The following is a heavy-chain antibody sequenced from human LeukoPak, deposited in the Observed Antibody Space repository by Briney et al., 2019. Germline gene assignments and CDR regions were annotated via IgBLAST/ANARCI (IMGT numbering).Heavy chain of an antibody. CDR2: ISSSSSTI. CDR1: GFTFSSYS. J-gene: IGHJ4*02. V-gene: IGHV3-48*01. CDR3: ARKGQWELPSFDY. Sequence: GGSLRLSCAASGFTFSSYSMSWVRQAPGKGLEWVSYISSSSSTIYYADSVKGRFTISRDNAKNSLYLQMNSLRAEDTAVYYCARKGQWELPSFDYWGQGTLVTVSS. D-gene: IGHD1-26*01.